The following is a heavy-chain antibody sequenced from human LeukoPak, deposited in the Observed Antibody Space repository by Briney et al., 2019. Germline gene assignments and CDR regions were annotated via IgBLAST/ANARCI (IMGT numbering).Heavy chain of an antibody. CDR1: EFNTYA. CDR3: AKDLREGHRPVYTYYYMAV. CDR2: ISGSGTTP. J-gene: IGHJ6*03. Sequence: QPGGSRTLSCAASEFNTYAVIWVRQAPGKGLEWVSTISGSGTTPYYADSVKGRFTISRDTSKSTVFLQMNSMGADDTAVYYCAKDLREGHRPVYTYYYMAVWGKGTTVTVSS. V-gene: IGHV3-23*01. D-gene: IGHD5/OR15-5a*01.